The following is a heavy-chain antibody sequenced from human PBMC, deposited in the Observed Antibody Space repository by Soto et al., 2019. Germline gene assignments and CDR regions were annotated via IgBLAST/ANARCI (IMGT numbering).Heavy chain of an antibody. CDR1: GYTFTSYG. D-gene: IGHD3-9*01. CDR2: ISAYNGNT. V-gene: IGHV1-18*01. J-gene: IGHJ6*02. Sequence: ASVKVSCKASGYTFTSYGISWVRQAPGQGLEWMGWISAYNGNTNHAQKLQGRVTMTTDTSTSTAYMELRSLRSDDPAVYYCARDKSPYYDILIGPPLVPYYYYSYGMDVWGQGTTVTVPS. CDR3: ARDKSPYYDILIGPPLVPYYYYSYGMDV.